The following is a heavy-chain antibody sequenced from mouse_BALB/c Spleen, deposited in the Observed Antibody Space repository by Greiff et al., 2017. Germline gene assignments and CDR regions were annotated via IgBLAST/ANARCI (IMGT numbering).Heavy chain of an antibody. CDR1: GFSLSTSGMG. CDR3: ARKGGKDSYGYDTWFAY. D-gene: IGHD2-2*01. Sequence: QVQLKESGPGILQPSQTLSLTCSFSGFSLSTSGMGVSWIRQPSGTGLEWLAHIYWDDDKRYNPSLKSRLTISKDTSSNQVFLKITSVDTADTATYYCARKGGKDSYGYDTWFAYWGQGTLVTVSA. CDR2: IYWDDDK. V-gene: IGHV8-12*01. J-gene: IGHJ3*01.